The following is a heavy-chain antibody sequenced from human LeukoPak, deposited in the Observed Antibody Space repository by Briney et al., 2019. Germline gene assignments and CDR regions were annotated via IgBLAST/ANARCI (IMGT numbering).Heavy chain of an antibody. CDR3: ARGADTGYSSDS. Sequence: GGSLRLSCAASGFTFSNYWMHWVRQAPGKGLVWVSRINSDVRSTSYADSVKGRFTISRDNAKNTLYLQMNSLRAEDTAVYYCARGADTGYSSDSWGQGTLVTVSS. CDR1: GFTFSNYW. J-gene: IGHJ5*02. D-gene: IGHD6-19*01. CDR2: INSDVRST. V-gene: IGHV3-74*01.